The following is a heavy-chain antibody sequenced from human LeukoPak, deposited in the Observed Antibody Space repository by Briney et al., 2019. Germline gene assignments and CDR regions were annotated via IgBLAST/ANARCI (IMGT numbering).Heavy chain of an antibody. J-gene: IGHJ5*02. CDR1: GGSISSSSYY. V-gene: IGHV4-39*01. CDR2: IYYSGST. Sequence: SETLSLTCTVSGGSISSSSYYWGWIRQPPGKGLEWIGSIYYSGSTYYNPSLKSRVTISVDTSKNQFSLKLSSVTAADTAVYYCARQMFQLGINWFDPWGQGTLVTVSS. D-gene: IGHD7-27*01. CDR3: ARQMFQLGINWFDP.